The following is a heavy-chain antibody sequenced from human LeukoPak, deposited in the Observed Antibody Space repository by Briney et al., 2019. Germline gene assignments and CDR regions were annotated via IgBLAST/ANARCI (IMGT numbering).Heavy chain of an antibody. CDR2: ISSSSSTI. CDR1: GFTFSSYS. Sequence: GGSLRLSCAASGFTFSSYSMNWVRQAPGKGLEWVSYISSSSSTIYYADSVKGRFTISRDNSKNTLYLQMNSLRAEDTAVYYCASWSAGRNSPYYYYFYMDVWGKGTTVTISS. V-gene: IGHV3-48*01. CDR3: ASWSAGRNSPYYYYFYMDV. J-gene: IGHJ6*03. D-gene: IGHD2-21*01.